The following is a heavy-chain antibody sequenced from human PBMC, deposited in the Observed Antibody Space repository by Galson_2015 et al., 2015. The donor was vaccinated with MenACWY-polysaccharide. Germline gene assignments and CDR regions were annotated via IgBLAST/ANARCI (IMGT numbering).Heavy chain of an antibody. D-gene: IGHD6-25*01. CDR1: GFTFNSYT. CDR3: ANPGLSTGRSSDVDY. V-gene: IGHV3-23*01. J-gene: IGHJ4*02. CDR2: ISGSGAST. Sequence: SLRIGCAASGFTFNSYTMSWVRQAPGKGLEWVSAISGSGASTYYADSVKGRCTISRDNSKSTLYLQMNSLGAEDTAVYYCANPGLSTGRSSDVDYWGQGTLVTVSS.